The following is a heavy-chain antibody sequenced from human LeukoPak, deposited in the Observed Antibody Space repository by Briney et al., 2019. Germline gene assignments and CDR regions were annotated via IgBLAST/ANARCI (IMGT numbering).Heavy chain of an antibody. J-gene: IGHJ5*02. CDR1: GVPISSGVYYY. D-gene: IGHD3-10*01. CDR3: ARGAPHGSGSFGDWFDP. Sequence: PSETPSLTCTVSGVPISSGVYYYWTWIRQHPGKGLEWIGYIYNSGSTYYSPSLKSRVTISLDTSKNQFSLKLSSVTAADTAVYYCARGAPHGSGSFGDWFDPWGQGTLVTVSS. V-gene: IGHV4-31*03. CDR2: IYNSGST.